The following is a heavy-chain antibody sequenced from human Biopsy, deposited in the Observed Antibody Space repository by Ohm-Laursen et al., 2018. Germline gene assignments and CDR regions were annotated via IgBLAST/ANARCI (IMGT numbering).Heavy chain of an antibody. V-gene: IGHV4-4*07. CDR1: GDSINNYY. CDR3: ARGTGRYYVYGAFDI. Sequence: SETLSLTCTVSGDSINNYYWSWIRQPTGKGLEWIGRIYTSGSPNYNLSLESRVTMSVDTSKKQFSLTLRSVTAAEPALYYCARGTGRYYVYGAFDIWGQGTVVTVSS. CDR2: IYTSGSP. J-gene: IGHJ3*02. D-gene: IGHD1-26*01.